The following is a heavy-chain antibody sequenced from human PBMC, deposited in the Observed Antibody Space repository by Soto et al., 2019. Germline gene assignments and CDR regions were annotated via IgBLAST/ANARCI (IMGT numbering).Heavy chain of an antibody. Sequence: PGESLKISCKGSGYSFTSYWIGWVRQMPGKGLEWMGIIYPGDSDTRYSPSFQGQVTISADKSISTAYLQWSSLKASDTAMYYCARPPSYGGNPRSAFDIWGQGTMVTVSS. V-gene: IGHV5-51*01. CDR3: ARPPSYGGNPRSAFDI. CDR1: GYSFTSYW. CDR2: IYPGDSDT. D-gene: IGHD4-17*01. J-gene: IGHJ3*02.